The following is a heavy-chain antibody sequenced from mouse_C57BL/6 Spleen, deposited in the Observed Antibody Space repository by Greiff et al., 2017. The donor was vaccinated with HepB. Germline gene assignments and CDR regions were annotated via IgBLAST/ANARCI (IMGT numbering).Heavy chain of an antibody. CDR3: ASGITTVVEFAY. CDR1: GFTFSSYG. J-gene: IGHJ3*01. D-gene: IGHD1-1*01. V-gene: IGHV5-6*01. CDR2: ISSGGSYT. Sequence: EVQRVESGGDLVKPGGSLKLSCAASGFTFSSYGMSWVRQTPDKRLEWVATISSGGSYTYYPDSVKGRFTISRDNAKNTLYLQMSSLKSEDTAMYYCASGITTVVEFAYWGQGTLVTVSA.